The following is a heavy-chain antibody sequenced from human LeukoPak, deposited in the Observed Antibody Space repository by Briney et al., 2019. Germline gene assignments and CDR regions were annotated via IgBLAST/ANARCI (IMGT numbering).Heavy chain of an antibody. CDR1: GGSISSYY. D-gene: IGHD2-15*01. J-gene: IGHJ4*02. CDR2: IYYSGST. V-gene: IGHV4-59*01. CDR3: ARDRCSGGSCYSDY. Sequence: ASETLSLTCTVSGGSISSYYWSWIQQPPGKGLEWIGYIYYSGSTNYNPSLKSRVTIPVDTSKNQFSLKLSFVTAADTAVYYCARDRCSGGSCYSDYWGQGTLVTVSS.